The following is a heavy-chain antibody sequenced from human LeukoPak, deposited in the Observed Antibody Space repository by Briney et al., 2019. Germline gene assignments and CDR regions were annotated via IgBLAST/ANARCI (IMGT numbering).Heavy chain of an antibody. V-gene: IGHV1-69*13. CDR2: IIPIFGTA. CDR3: ASTIVHCSSTSFTTYYYYGMDV. CDR1: GGTFSRYA. Sequence: GASVKVSCKASGGTFSRYAISWGRQAPGLGLELMGGIIPIFGTANYAQKFQGRVTITADESTSTAYMELSSLRSEDTAVYYCASTIVHCSSTSFTTYYYYGMDVWGQGTTVTVSS. J-gene: IGHJ6*02. D-gene: IGHD2-2*01.